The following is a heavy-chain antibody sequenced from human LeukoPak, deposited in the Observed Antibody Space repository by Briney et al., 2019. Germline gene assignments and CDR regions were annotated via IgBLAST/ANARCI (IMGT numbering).Heavy chain of an antibody. CDR3: VRAVGEENLPSIGEFDY. CDR1: GGSISSYY. D-gene: IGHD3-10*01. CDR2: IYYSGSN. J-gene: IGHJ4*02. V-gene: IGHV4-59*01. Sequence: SETLSLTCAVSGGSISSYYWSWIRQPPGKGLDWMGYIYYSGSNNYNPSLKSRVTISVDTSKNQFSLKLSSVTAADTALYYCVRAVGEENLPSIGEFDYWGQGTLVTVSS.